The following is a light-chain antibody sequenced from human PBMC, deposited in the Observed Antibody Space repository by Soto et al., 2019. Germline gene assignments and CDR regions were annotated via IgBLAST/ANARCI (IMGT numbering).Light chain of an antibody. J-gene: IGLJ1*01. Sequence: QSALTQPPSASGSPGQSVAISCTGTSSDIGGYNFVSWYQQHPGKAPKLMIYDVTKRPSGVPDRFSGSKSGNTATLIVSGLQAEDEADYYCSSHGGSNNPYVFGPGTSSPS. CDR2: DVT. CDR3: SSHGGSNNPYV. V-gene: IGLV2-8*01. CDR1: SSDIGGYNF.